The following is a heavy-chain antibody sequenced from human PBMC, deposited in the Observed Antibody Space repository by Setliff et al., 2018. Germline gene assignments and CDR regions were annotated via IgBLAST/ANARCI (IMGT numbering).Heavy chain of an antibody. CDR2: TYWNAEV. CDR3: VRLVVTKLNAFDI. J-gene: IGHJ3*02. Sequence: GPTLVNPTQTLTLTCTFSGFSLHTSGVGVGWIRQPPGKALEFLALTYWNAEVRYRPSLKSRLTITKDTSRQQVVLTMTNMDPVDTATYYCVRLVVTKLNAFDIWGQGTMVTVSS. V-gene: IGHV2-5*01. CDR1: GFSLHTSGVG. D-gene: IGHD3-22*01.